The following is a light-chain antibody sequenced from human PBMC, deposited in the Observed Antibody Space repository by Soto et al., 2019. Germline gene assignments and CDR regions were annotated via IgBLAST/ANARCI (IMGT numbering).Light chain of an antibody. CDR1: QSVSSF. CDR3: QHRSNWPLT. J-gene: IGKJ4*01. V-gene: IGKV3-11*01. CDR2: DAS. Sequence: EIVLTQSPATLSLSPGERATLSCRASQSVSSFLAWYQQKPGQAPRLLIYDASNRATGIPARFSGSGSGTDFTLTISSLEPEDFAVYYCQHRSNWPLTFGGGTKVEIK.